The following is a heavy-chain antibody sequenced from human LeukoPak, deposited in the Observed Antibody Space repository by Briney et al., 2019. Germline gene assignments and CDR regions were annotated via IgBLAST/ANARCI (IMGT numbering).Heavy chain of an antibody. CDR1: GFTFSSYW. J-gene: IGHJ4*02. V-gene: IGHV3-74*01. CDR3: ARVRSAAAVEY. Sequence: GGSLRLSCAASGFTFSSYWMHWVRQAPGRGLVWVSRINNDGSSTSYADSVKGRFTISRDNAKNTLHLQMNSLRAEDTAVYYCARVRSAAAVEYWGQGTLVTVSS. CDR2: INNDGSST.